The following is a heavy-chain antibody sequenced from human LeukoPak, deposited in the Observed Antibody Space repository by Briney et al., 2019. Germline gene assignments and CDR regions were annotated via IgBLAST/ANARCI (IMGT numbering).Heavy chain of an antibody. CDR2: ISSSGSTI. V-gene: IGHV3-48*03. Sequence: PGGSLRLSCAASGFTFSSYEMNWVRQAPGKGLEGVSYISSSGSTIYYAASVKGRFTISRDNAKNSLYLQMNSLRAEDTAVYYCARDATYYYDSSGYYPPEYFQHWGQGTLVTVSS. D-gene: IGHD3-22*01. CDR3: ARDATYYYDSSGYYPPEYFQH. J-gene: IGHJ1*01. CDR1: GFTFSSYE.